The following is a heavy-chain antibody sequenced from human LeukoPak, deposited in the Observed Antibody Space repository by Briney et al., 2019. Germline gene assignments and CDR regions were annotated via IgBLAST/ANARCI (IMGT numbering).Heavy chain of an antibody. CDR1: GYTFTSYD. D-gene: IGHD3-16*02. CDR2: MNANSGNT. Sequence: ASVKVSCKASGYTFTSYDINWVRQAPGQGLEWMGWMNANSGNTDYAQKFQGRVTMTRNTSISTAYMELSSLRSEDTAVYYCARYKFVWGSYRSDPGDYWGQGTLVTVSS. V-gene: IGHV1-8*01. CDR3: ARYKFVWGSYRSDPGDY. J-gene: IGHJ4*02.